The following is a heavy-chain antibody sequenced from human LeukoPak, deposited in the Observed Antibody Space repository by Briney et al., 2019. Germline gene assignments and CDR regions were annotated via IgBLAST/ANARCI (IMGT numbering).Heavy chain of an antibody. Sequence: GGSLRLSCAASGFTFSSYSMNWVRQAPGKGLEWVSYISSSSRTTYYADSVKGRFTISRDNAKNSLYLQMNSLRAEDTAVYYCARDPYGSGNYYSDYWGQGILVTVSS. J-gene: IGHJ4*02. V-gene: IGHV3-48*04. CDR1: GFTFSSYS. CDR3: ARDPYGSGNYYSDY. CDR2: ISSSSRTT. D-gene: IGHD3-10*01.